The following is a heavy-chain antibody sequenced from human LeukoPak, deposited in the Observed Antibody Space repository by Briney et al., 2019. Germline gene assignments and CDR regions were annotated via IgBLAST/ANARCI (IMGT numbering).Heavy chain of an antibody. CDR3: ASAGSSSWPYYYYYYMDV. CDR1: GGSISSSSYY. D-gene: IGHD6-13*01. V-gene: IGHV4-39*01. J-gene: IGHJ6*03. CDR2: IYYSGST. Sequence: PSETLSLTCTVSGGSISSSSYYWGWIRQPPGKGLEWIGSIYYSGSTYYSPSLKSRVTISVDTSKNQFSLKLSSVTAADTAVYYCASAGSSSWPYYYYYYMDVWGKGTTVTISS.